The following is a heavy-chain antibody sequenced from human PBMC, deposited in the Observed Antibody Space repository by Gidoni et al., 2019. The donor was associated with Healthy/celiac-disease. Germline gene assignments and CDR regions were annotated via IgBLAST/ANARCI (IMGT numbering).Heavy chain of an antibody. Sequence: QLVASGGGVVQPGWSLSLSCADSGFTVSSYCMHWVRQAPGKGLELVAVISYEGSNKDYADSGKGRFTISRDNSKNTLYLQMNSRRAEDTAVYDWAKDRPRGDYWGQGTLVTVSS. J-gene: IGHJ4*02. V-gene: IGHV3-30*18. CDR3: AKDRPRGDY. CDR1: GFTVSSYC. CDR2: ISYEGSNK.